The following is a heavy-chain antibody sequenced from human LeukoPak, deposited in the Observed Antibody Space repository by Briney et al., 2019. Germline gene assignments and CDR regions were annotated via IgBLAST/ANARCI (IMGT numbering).Heavy chain of an antibody. CDR1: GYSFTSYW. D-gene: IGHD3-22*01. J-gene: IGHJ3*02. V-gene: IGHV5-51*01. CDR3: ASRITMIVVPDAFDI. Sequence: GESLKISCKGSGYSFTSYWIGWVRQMPGKGLEWMGIIYPGDSDTRYSPSFQGQVTISADKSISTAYLQWSSLKASDTAMYYCASRITMIVVPDAFDIWGQGTMVTVSS. CDR2: IYPGDSDT.